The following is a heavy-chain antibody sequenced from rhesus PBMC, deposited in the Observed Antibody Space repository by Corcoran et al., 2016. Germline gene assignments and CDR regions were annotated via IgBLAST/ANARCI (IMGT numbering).Heavy chain of an antibody. J-gene: IGHJ2*01. CDR3: ASFGYSGSWKWDVDL. D-gene: IGHD6-25*01. CDR1: GGSFSSYW. CDR2: IKGNSGRT. V-gene: IGHV4-80*01. Sequence: QVPLQESGQGLVTHSETLSITCAAYGGSFSSYWGSWIRQPTGKGLEWIGEIKGNSGRTNYNPSLKSRVTIAKDASKNQFSLKLSAVTAADTAVYYCASFGYSGSWKWDVDLWGPGTPITIAS.